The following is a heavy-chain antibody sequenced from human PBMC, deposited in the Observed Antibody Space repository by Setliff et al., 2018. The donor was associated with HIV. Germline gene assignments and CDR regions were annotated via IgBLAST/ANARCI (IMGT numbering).Heavy chain of an antibody. J-gene: IGHJ4*02. CDR3: ARARPLFSSTWYFDY. CDR1: GFTVSSNY. Sequence: GGSLRLSCAASGFTVSSNYMSWVRQAPGKGLEWVSLIYSGGSTYYADSVKGRFTISRDNSKNTLYLQMNSLRAEDTAVYYCARARPLFSSTWYFDYWGQGTLVT. CDR2: IYSGGST. D-gene: IGHD6-13*01. V-gene: IGHV3-66*02.